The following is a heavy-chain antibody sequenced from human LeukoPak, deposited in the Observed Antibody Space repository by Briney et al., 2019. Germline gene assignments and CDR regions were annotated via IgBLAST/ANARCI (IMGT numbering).Heavy chain of an antibody. CDR1: GGTFSSYA. Sequence: SVKVSCKASGGTFSSYAISWVRQAPGQGLEWVGGIIPIFGTANYAQKFQGRVTITTDESTSTAYMELSSLRSEDTAVYYCARGEYSSGWCFDYWGQGTLVTVSS. CDR2: IIPIFGTA. J-gene: IGHJ4*02. V-gene: IGHV1-69*05. D-gene: IGHD6-19*01. CDR3: ARGEYSSGWCFDY.